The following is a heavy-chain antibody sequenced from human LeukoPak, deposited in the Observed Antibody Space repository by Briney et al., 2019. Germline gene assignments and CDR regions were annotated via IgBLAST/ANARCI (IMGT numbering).Heavy chain of an antibody. V-gene: IGHV4-39*01. Sequence: KPSETLSLTCTVSGGSISSSSYYWGWTRQPPGKGLEWIASIYYSGSTYYNPSLKSRVTISVDTSKNQFSLKLSSVTAADTAVYYCARSSNGYYHFDLWGRGTLVTVSS. CDR2: IYYSGST. CDR1: GGSISSSSYY. CDR3: ARSSNGYYHFDL. D-gene: IGHD3-22*01. J-gene: IGHJ2*01.